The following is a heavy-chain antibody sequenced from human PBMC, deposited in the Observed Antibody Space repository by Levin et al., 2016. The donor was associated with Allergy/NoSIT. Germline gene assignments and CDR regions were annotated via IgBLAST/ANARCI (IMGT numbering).Heavy chain of an antibody. CDR2: ITGSGGST. CDR1: GFTFSTYA. V-gene: IGHV3-23*01. J-gene: IGHJ4*02. CDR3: AKVTQGVPEWPLFYFDY. D-gene: IGHD3-3*01. Sequence: GESLKISCAASGFTFSTYAMSWFRQAPGKGLEWVSAITGSGGSTFYADSVKGRFTISRDNSKNTLYLQMNSLRAEDTAVYYCAKVTQGVPEWPLFYFDYWGQGTLVTVSS.